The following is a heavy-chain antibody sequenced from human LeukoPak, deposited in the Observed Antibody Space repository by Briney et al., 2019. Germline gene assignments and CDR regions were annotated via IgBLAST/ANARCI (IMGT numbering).Heavy chain of an antibody. D-gene: IGHD1-1*01. V-gene: IGHV4-4*07. CDR2: IFTSGST. Sequence: SETLSLTCTVSGGSISGYYWSWIRQPAGKGLEWIGRIFTSGSTNYNPSLKSRVTMSVDMSKYQLYMTLNSVTAADTAVYYCARMGATTPHSANPDYWGQGTLVTVSS. CDR1: GGSISGYY. J-gene: IGHJ4*02. CDR3: ARMGATTPHSANPDY.